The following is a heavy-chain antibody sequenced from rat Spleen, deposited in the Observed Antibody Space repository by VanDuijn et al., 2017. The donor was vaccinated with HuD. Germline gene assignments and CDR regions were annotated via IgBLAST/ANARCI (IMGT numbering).Heavy chain of an antibody. V-gene: IGHV5-25*01. J-gene: IGHJ2*01. Sequence: EVQVVESGGGLVQPGRSMKVSCVVSGFIFTNYYMAWVRQAPTRGLEWVASTSFGGSNTYYRDPVKGRFTISRDNAKSTLYLQMDILRSEDTATYYCVRQYYGYNSYYFDYWGQGVMVTVSS. CDR3: VRQYYGYNSYYFDY. CDR1: GFIFTNYY. CDR2: TSFGGSNT. D-gene: IGHD1-9*01.